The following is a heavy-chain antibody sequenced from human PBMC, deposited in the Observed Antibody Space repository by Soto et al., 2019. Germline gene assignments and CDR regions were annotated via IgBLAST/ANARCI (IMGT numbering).Heavy chain of an antibody. CDR2: IIPIFGTA. CDR1: GGTFSSYA. D-gene: IGHD3-9*01. V-gene: IGHV1-69*13. Sequence: SVKVSCKASGGTFSSYAISCVRQAPGQGLEWMGGIIPIFGTANYAQKFQGRVTITADESTSTAYMELSSLRSEDTAVYYCARDLNYDILTGRGVFDYWGQGTLVTVSS. CDR3: ARDLNYDILTGRGVFDY. J-gene: IGHJ4*02.